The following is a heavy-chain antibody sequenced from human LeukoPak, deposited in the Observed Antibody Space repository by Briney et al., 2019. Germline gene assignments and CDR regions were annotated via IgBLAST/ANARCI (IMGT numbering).Heavy chain of an antibody. J-gene: IGHJ4*02. D-gene: IGHD6-19*01. Sequence: PSETLSLICAVYGGSFSGYYWSWIRQPPGKGLEWIGEINHSGSTNYNPSLKSRVTISVDTSKNQFSLKLSSVTAADTAVYYCARHRIAVATDFDYWGQGTLVTVSS. V-gene: IGHV4-34*01. CDR2: INHSGST. CDR3: ARHRIAVATDFDY. CDR1: GGSFSGYY.